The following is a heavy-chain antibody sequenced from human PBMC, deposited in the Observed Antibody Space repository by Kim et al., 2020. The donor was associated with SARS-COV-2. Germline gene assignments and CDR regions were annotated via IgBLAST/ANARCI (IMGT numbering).Heavy chain of an antibody. CDR2: IWNDGTNE. CDR1: GFTFSDYA. CDR3: GKGTTIGSYTIDS. V-gene: IGHV3-33*06. D-gene: IGHD1-26*01. J-gene: IGHJ4*02. Sequence: GGSLRLSCAASGFTFSDYAMHWVRQAPGKGLAWVTLIWNDGTNEKYADSVKGRFTISRDNSKNTLYLQMNSLRVEDTAVYYCGKGTTIGSYTIDSWGQGTLVTVSS.